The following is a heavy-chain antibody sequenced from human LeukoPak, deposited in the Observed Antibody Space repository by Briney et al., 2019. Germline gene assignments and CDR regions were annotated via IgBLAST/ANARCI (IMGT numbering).Heavy chain of an antibody. V-gene: IGHV4-38-2*01. CDR1: GYSISSGYC. D-gene: IGHD2-2*01. J-gene: IGHJ4*02. CDR2: IYHSGST. CDR3: AGYCSSTSCYRGEDY. Sequence: PSETLSLTCAVSGYSISSGYCWGWIRQPPGKGLEWIGSIYHSGSTYYNPSLKSRVTISVDTSKNQFSLKLSSVTAADTAVYYCAGYCSSTSCYRGEDYWGQGTLVTVSS.